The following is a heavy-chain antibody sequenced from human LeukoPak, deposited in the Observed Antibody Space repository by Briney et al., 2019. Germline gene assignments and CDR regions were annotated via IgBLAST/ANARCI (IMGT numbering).Heavy chain of an antibody. V-gene: IGHV4-31*03. CDR2: IYYSGST. CDR3: ARAPPTIAVAGSAFDI. CDR1: GGSISSGGYY. Sequence: PSETLSLTCTVSGGSISSGGYYWSWIRRQPGKGLEWIGYIYYSGSTYYNPSLKSRITISVDTSKSQFSLKMSSVTAADTAVYYCARAPPTIAVAGSAFDIWGQGTMVTVSS. J-gene: IGHJ3*02. D-gene: IGHD6-19*01.